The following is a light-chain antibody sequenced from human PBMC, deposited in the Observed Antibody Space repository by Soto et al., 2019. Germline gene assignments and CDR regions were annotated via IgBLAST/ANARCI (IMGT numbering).Light chain of an antibody. CDR1: SSNIENNY. J-gene: IGLJ1*01. CDR2: GDN. Sequence: QSVLTQPPSVSAAPGQKVTISCSGSSSNIENNYVSWYQQLPGTAPKLLIYGDNKRPSGVPDRFSGSKSGTSATLGITGLQSGDEVDYYCGACDSSLSAGVFGTGTKVTVL. V-gene: IGLV1-51*02. CDR3: GACDSSLSAGV.